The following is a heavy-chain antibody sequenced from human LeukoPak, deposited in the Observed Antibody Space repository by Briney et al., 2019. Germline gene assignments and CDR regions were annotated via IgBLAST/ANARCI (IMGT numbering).Heavy chain of an antibody. CDR1: GFTFSSYA. CDR2: ICGSGGST. CDR3: AKQIAMIVEAFDI. J-gene: IGHJ3*02. D-gene: IGHD3-22*01. Sequence: PGGSLRLSCAASGFTFSSYAMSWIRQAPGKGLEWVSAICGSGGSTYYADSVKGRFTISRDNSKNTLYLQMNSLRAEDTAVYYCAKQIAMIVEAFDIWGQGTMVTVSS. V-gene: IGHV3-23*01.